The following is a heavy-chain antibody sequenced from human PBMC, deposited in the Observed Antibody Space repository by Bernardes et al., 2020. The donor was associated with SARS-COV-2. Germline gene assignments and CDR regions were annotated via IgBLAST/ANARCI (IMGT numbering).Heavy chain of an antibody. J-gene: IGHJ6*02. CDR3: ARVVPAAILYYGMDV. CDR1: GFTVSSNY. CDR2: IYSGGST. D-gene: IGHD2-2*01. V-gene: IGHV3-53*01. Sequence: GGSLRLSCAASGFTVSSNYMSWVRQAPGKGLEWVSVIYSGGSTYYADSVKGRFTISRDNSKNTLYLQMNSLRAEDTAVYYCARVVPAAILYYGMDVWGQGTTVTVSS.